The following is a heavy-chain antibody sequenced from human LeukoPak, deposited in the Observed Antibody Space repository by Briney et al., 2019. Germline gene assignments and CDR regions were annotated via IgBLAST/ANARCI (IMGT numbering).Heavy chain of an antibody. Sequence: PSETLSLTCAVYGGSFSGYYWAWIRQPPGKGLEWIGEIHYSGPTNYSPSLKSRVIISGDSSRNQFSLKLTSLTAADTAIYYCARGALIVYAFDIWGQGALVTVSS. CDR2: IHYSGPT. V-gene: IGHV4-34*01. D-gene: IGHD1-26*01. CDR3: ARGALIVYAFDI. CDR1: GGSFSGYY. J-gene: IGHJ3*02.